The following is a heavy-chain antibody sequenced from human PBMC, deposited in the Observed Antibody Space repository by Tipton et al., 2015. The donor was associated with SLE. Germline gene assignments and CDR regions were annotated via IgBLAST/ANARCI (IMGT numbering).Heavy chain of an antibody. J-gene: IGHJ4*02. CDR2: IYYSGST. V-gene: IGHV4-59*12. D-gene: IGHD1-26*01. CDR3: ARVVMRELLAY. Sequence: TLSLTCTVSGGSISSYYWSWIRQPPGKGLEWIGYIYYSGSTNYNPSLKSRVTISVDTSKNQFSLKLSSVTAADTAVYYCARVVMRELLAYWGQGTLVTVSS. CDR1: GGSISSYY.